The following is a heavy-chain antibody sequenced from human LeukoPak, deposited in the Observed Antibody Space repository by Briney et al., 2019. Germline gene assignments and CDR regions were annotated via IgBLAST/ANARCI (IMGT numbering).Heavy chain of an antibody. J-gene: IGHJ6*04. CDR3: ARDQPVRSIVVVPAAMGDDYYYGMGV. V-gene: IGHV1-69*13. CDR2: IIPIFGTA. Sequence: SVEVSCKASGGTFSSYAISWVRQAPGQGLEWMGGIIPIFGTANYAQKFQGRVTITADESTSTAYMELSSLRSEDTAVYYCARDQPVRSIVVVPAAMGDDYYYGMGVWGKGTTVTVSS. CDR1: GGTFSSYA. D-gene: IGHD2-2*01.